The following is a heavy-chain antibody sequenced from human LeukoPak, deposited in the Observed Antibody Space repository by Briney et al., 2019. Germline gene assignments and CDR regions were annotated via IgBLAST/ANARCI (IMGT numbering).Heavy chain of an antibody. D-gene: IGHD3-22*01. CDR3: AKGSYYDSSGSFYFDY. J-gene: IGHJ4*02. Sequence: GGSLRLSCAASGFTFSSYAMSWVRQAPGKGLEWVPAISGSGGSTYYADSVKGRFTISRDNSKNTLYVQVNSLGTEDTAAYYCAKGSYYDSSGSFYFDYWGQGTLVTVSS. CDR2: ISGSGGST. CDR1: GFTFSSYA. V-gene: IGHV3-23*01.